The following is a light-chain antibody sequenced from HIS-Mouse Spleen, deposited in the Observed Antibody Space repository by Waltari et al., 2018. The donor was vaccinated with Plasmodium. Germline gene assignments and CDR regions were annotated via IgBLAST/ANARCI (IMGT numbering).Light chain of an antibody. CDR3: QAWDSSTVV. CDR1: NLGHKY. CDR2: QDS. Sequence: SYALTQPPSVSVSPGQTASITCPGGNLGHKYACWYQQNPGQSPVLVIYQDSKRPSGIPERFSGSNAGNTATLTISGTQAMDEADYYCQAWDSSTVVFGGGTKLTVL. J-gene: IGLJ2*01. V-gene: IGLV3-1*01.